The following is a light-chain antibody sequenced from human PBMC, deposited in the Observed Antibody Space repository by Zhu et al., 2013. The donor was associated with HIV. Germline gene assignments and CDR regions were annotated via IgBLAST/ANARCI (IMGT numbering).Light chain of an antibody. V-gene: IGKV1-39*01. CDR3: QQGSTSPLT. Sequence: DIQLTQSPSSLSASVGDRVTITCRASQTISYYLNWYQQKPGKAPKLLIYAASRLQTGVSSRFSGSDSGTDFTLTISSLQPDDFATYYCQQGSTSPLTFGGGTKVEIK. CDR2: AAS. CDR1: QTISYY. J-gene: IGKJ4*01.